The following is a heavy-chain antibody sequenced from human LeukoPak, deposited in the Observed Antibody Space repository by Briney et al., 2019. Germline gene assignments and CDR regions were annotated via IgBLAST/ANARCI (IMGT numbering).Heavy chain of an antibody. Sequence: GESLKISCKGSGYSITSYWIGWVRQMPGKGLEWMGIIYPGDSDTRYSPSFQGQVTISADKSFSTAYLQWSSLKASDTAMYYCARQTHYYDSSADYWGQGTLVTVSS. CDR2: IYPGDSDT. J-gene: IGHJ4*02. CDR1: GYSITSYW. CDR3: ARQTHYYDSSADY. D-gene: IGHD3-22*01. V-gene: IGHV5-51*01.